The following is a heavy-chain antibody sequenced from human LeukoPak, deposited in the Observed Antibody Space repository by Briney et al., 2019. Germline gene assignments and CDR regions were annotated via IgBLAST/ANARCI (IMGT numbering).Heavy chain of an antibody. V-gene: IGHV3-53*01. CDR1: GFTFNTYT. CDR3: ARGGSYLSAFDI. Sequence: GGSLRLSCAASGFTFNTYTMSWVRQAPGKGLEWVSIIYSGGSTFYADSVKGRFTISRDNSKNTLYLQMNSLRAEDTAVYYCARGGSYLSAFDIWGQGTMVTVSS. CDR2: IYSGGST. J-gene: IGHJ3*02. D-gene: IGHD1-26*01.